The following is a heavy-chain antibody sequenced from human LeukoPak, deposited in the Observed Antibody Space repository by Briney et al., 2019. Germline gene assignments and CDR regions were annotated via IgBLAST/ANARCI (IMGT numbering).Heavy chain of an antibody. J-gene: IGHJ3*02. CDR1: GFTFSSYG. CDR3: AKAQYYYGSGRYAFDI. V-gene: IGHV3-30*02. D-gene: IGHD3-10*01. Sequence: PGGSLRLSCAASGFTFSSYGMHWVRQAPGKGLEWVAFIRYDGSNKYYADSVKGRFTISRDNSKNTLYLQMKSLRAEDTAVYYCAKAQYYYGSGRYAFDIWGQGTMVTVSS. CDR2: IRYDGSNK.